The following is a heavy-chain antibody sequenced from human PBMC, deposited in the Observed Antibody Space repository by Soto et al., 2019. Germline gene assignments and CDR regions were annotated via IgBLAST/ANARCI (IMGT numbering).Heavy chain of an antibody. CDR1: GYTFTSCG. J-gene: IGHJ6*02. Sequence: ASVKVSCKASGYTFTSCGMSCVRQAPGQGLEWMGWISAYNGNTNYAQKLQGRVTMTTDTSTSTAYMELRSLRSDDTAVYYCARDRLEDFWSGYRQNYYYYGMDVWGQGTTVTVSS. CDR3: ARDRLEDFWSGYRQNYYYYGMDV. V-gene: IGHV1-18*01. CDR2: ISAYNGNT. D-gene: IGHD3-3*01.